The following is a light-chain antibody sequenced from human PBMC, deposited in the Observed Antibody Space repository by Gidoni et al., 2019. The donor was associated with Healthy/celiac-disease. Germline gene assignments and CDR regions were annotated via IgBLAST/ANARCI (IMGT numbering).Light chain of an antibody. V-gene: IGLV2-14*03. CDR1: SSDVGGYNY. Sequence: QSALTQPASVSGSPGQSITISCTGTSSDVGGYNYVSWYQQHPGKTPKLMSYDVSNRPSVVSNRFSGSKSGNTASLTISGLQAEDEADYYCSSYTSSSTLLFGGGTKLTVL. CDR2: DVS. CDR3: SSYTSSSTLL. J-gene: IGLJ2*01.